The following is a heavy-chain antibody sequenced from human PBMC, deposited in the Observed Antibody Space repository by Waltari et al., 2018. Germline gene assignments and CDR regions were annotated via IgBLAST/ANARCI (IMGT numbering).Heavy chain of an antibody. D-gene: IGHD3-10*01. CDR2: LKQDGSEK. Sequence: EVQLVESGGGLVQPGGSLRLSCAASGFTFSSYWMSWVRQAPGKGLEWVANLKQDGSEKYYVDSVKGRFTISRDNAKNSLYLQMNSLRAEDTAVYYCARTSGYYYYYGMDVWGQGTTVTVSS. CDR1: GFTFSSYW. CDR3: ARTSGYYYYYGMDV. J-gene: IGHJ6*02. V-gene: IGHV3-7*01.